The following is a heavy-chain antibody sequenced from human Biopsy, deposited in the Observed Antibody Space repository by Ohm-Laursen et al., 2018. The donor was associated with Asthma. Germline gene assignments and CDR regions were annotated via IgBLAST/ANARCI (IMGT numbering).Heavy chain of an antibody. D-gene: IGHD3-3*01. CDR2: VSYDGGVA. CDR1: GFSFGSYG. J-gene: IGHJ4*02. Sequence: SLRLSCAASGFSFGSYGMHWVRQAPGKGLEWVAVVSYDGGVAHYADSMKGRFTISRDNAKSTLYLQMNRLRTDDTAVYYCAKRRGYSDLTDFDHWGQGTLVTASS. CDR3: AKRRGYSDLTDFDH. V-gene: IGHV3-30*18.